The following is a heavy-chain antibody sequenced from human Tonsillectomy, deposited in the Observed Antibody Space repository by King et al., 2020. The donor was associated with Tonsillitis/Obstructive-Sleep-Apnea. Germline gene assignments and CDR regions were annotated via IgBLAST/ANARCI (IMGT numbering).Heavy chain of an antibody. CDR3: ARQPDYYYYGMDV. J-gene: IGHJ6*02. CDR2: IYYSGST. Sequence: QLPESGPGLVKPSETLSLPCTVSGGSISSSSYYWGWIRQPPGKGLEWIGSIYYSGSTYYKPSLKSRVTISVDTSKNQFSLKPSSVPAADTAVYYCARQPDYYYYGMDVWGQGTTVTVSS. V-gene: IGHV4-39*07. CDR1: GGSISSSSYY.